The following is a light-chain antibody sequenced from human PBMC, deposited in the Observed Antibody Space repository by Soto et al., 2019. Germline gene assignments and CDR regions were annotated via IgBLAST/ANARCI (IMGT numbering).Light chain of an antibody. V-gene: IGLV2-14*03. J-gene: IGLJ1*01. CDR3: SSYTSSSTPYV. CDR1: SSDVGGYNY. Sequence: QSVLTQPASVSGSPGQSITISCTGTSSDVGGYNYVSWYQQHPGKAPKLMIYEVSNRPSGDSDRFSGSKSGNTASLTISGLQADDGADDYCSSYTSSSTPYVFGSGTELTVL. CDR2: EVS.